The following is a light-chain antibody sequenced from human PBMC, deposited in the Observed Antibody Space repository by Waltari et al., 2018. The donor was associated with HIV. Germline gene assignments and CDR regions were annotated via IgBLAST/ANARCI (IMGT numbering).Light chain of an antibody. Sequence: DIQMTQSPPSLSASVGDRVPITCRTSQSINDYLNWYQQKPGKAPKLLIYGASTLERGVPSRFSGSGSGRDFTLTISRLQPEDFATYYCQQSYNMHTFGQGTKVDIK. CDR2: GAS. CDR1: QSINDY. CDR3: QQSYNMHT. J-gene: IGKJ2*01. V-gene: IGKV1-39*01.